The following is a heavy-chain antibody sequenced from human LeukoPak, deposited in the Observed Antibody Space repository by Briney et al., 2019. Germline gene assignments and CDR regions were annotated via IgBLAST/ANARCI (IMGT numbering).Heavy chain of an antibody. CDR1: GFTFNNYA. J-gene: IGHJ3*02. V-gene: IGHV3-23*01. D-gene: IGHD3-22*01. Sequence: GGSLRLSCAASGFTFNNYAMSWVRQAPGKGLEWVSAISGSDAGTYYADSVKGRFTISRDNSKNTLYLQMNSLRAEDAAVYYCAKVYSSGYLGVVGAFDIWGQGTMVTVSS. CDR3: AKVYSSGYLGVVGAFDI. CDR2: ISGSDAGT.